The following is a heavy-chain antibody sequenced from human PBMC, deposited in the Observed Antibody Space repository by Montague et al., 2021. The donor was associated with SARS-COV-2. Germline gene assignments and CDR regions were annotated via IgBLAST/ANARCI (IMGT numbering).Heavy chain of an antibody. D-gene: IGHD5-24*01. Sequence: SETLSLTCTVSGGSISSYYWSWIRQPPGKGLEWIGYIYYSGSTNYNPSLETRVTISVDPSKNQFSLKMSSVTAADTAVYYCAREGRWNWFDPWGQGTLVTVSS. CDR3: AREGRWNWFDP. V-gene: IGHV4-59*01. J-gene: IGHJ5*02. CDR1: GGSISSYY. CDR2: IYYSGST.